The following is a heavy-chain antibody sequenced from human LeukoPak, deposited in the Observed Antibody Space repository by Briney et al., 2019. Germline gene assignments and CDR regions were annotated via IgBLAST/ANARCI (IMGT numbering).Heavy chain of an antibody. Sequence: GASVKVSCKASGYTFTSYGISWVGQAPGQGLEWMGWISAYNGNTNYAQKLQGRVTMTTDTSTSTAYMELRSLRSDDTAVYYCARGVPNRYYYYGMDVWGQGTTVTVSS. J-gene: IGHJ6*02. CDR1: GYTFTSYG. CDR2: ISAYNGNT. CDR3: ARGVPNRYYYYGMDV. D-gene: IGHD2-2*01. V-gene: IGHV1-18*01.